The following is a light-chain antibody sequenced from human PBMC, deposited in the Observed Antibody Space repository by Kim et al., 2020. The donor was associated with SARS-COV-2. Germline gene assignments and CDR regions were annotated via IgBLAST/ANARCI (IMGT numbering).Light chain of an antibody. J-gene: IGLJ2*01. V-gene: IGLV3-19*01. CDR1: SLRSYY. CDR3: NSRDNNDNVL. Sequence: VALGQTVRITGQGDSLRSYYTTWFQQKPGQAPIVVVYGKNNRPSGIPARFSGSSSGNTASLTITGTQAGDEADYYCNSRDNNDNVLFGGGTKVTVL. CDR2: GKN.